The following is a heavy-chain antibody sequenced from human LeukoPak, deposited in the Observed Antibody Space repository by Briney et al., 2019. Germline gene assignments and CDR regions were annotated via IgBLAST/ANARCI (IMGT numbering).Heavy chain of an antibody. Sequence: GGSLRLSCAVSGITFSSYSMNWVRQAPGKGLEWVSYISGSSSAIYYADSVKGRFTISRDNAKNSLYLQMNSLRDEDTAVYYCATRTGTNYYYYGMDVWGQGTTVTVSS. D-gene: IGHD1-7*01. CDR2: ISGSSSAI. V-gene: IGHV3-48*02. J-gene: IGHJ6*02. CDR1: GITFSSYS. CDR3: ATRTGTNYYYYGMDV.